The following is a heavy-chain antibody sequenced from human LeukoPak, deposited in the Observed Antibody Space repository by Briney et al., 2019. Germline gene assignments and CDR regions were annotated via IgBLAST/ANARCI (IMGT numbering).Heavy chain of an antibody. CDR1: GFTFDDYA. V-gene: IGHV3-43*02. J-gene: IGHJ4*02. D-gene: IGHD3-10*01. Sequence: GGSPRLSCAASGFTFDDYAMHWVRQAPGKGLEWVSLISGDGGSTYYADSVKGRFTISRDNSKNSLYLQMNSLRTEDTALYYCAKGRIYYGSGNSPLFDYWGQGTLVTVSS. CDR2: ISGDGGST. CDR3: AKGRIYYGSGNSPLFDY.